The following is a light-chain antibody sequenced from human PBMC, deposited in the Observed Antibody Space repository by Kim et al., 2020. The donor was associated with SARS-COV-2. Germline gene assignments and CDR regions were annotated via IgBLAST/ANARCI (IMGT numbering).Light chain of an antibody. CDR2: QDS. V-gene: IGLV3-1*01. Sequence: SYELTQPPSVSVSPGQTASITCSGDKLGDKYACWYQQKPGQSPVLVIYQDSKRPSGIPERFSGSNSGNTATLTISGTQPMDEADFYCQAWDSKTGVFGGGTQLTVL. CDR3: QAWDSKTGV. J-gene: IGLJ3*02. CDR1: KLGDKY.